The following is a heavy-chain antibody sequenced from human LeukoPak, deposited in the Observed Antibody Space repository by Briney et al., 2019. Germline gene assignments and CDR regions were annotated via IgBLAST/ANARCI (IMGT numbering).Heavy chain of an antibody. CDR2: IYHSGST. Sequence: SETLSLTCSVSGYSIGSGHYWGWIRQPPGKGLEWIGYIYHSGSTYYNPSLKSRVTISVDTSKNQFSLKLSSVTAADTTVYYCARNPHGGSPKYFQHWGQGTLVTVSS. D-gene: IGHD1-26*01. CDR3: ARNPHGGSPKYFQH. J-gene: IGHJ1*01. CDR1: GYSIGSGHY. V-gene: IGHV4-38-2*02.